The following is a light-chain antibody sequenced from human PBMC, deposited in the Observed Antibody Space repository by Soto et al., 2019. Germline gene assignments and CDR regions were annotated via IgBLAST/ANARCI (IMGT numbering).Light chain of an antibody. CDR1: SSDVGGYNY. Sequence: XSALTQPASVSGSPGQSITISCTGTSSDVGGYNYVSWYQQHPGKAPKLMIYDVSNRPSGVSNRFSGSKSGNTASLTLSGLQAEDEADYYCSSYTSSSTLYVFGTGTKVTVL. CDR2: DVS. CDR3: SSYTSSSTLYV. J-gene: IGLJ1*01. V-gene: IGLV2-14*01.